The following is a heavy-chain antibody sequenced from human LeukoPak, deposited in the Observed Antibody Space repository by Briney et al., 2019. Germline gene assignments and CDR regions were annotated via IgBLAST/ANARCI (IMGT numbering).Heavy chain of an antibody. CDR3: ARVPRRCCGGDCYHDAFDI. J-gene: IGHJ3*02. CDR1: GFTFSSYS. Sequence: PGGSLRLSCAASGFTFSSYSMNWVRQAPGKGLEWVSSISSSSSYIYYADSVKGRFTISRDNAKNSLYLQMNSLRAEDTAVYYCARVPRRCCGGDCYHDAFDIWGQGTMVTVSS. D-gene: IGHD2-21*02. CDR2: ISSSSSYI. V-gene: IGHV3-21*01.